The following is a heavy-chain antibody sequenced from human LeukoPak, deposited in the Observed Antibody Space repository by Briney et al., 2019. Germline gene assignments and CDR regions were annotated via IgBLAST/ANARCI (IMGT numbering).Heavy chain of an antibody. J-gene: IGHJ4*02. D-gene: IGHD3-9*01. CDR3: AKWGDYDVLTGYYVSDY. CDR1: GFTFSNYA. V-gene: IGHV3-23*01. CDR2: ITGSGSGI. Sequence: GGSLRLSCAASGFTFSNYALSWVRQAPGKGLEWVSAITGSGSGIYYADSMRSRFTISRDNSKNTLYLQINSLRAEDTAVYYCAKWGDYDVLTGYYVSDYWGQGTLVTVSS.